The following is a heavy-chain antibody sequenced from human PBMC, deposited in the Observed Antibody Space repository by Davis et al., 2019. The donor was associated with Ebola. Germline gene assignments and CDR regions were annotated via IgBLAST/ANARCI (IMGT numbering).Heavy chain of an antibody. J-gene: IGHJ4*02. D-gene: IGHD2-2*01. CDR2: ISYDGSNK. V-gene: IGHV3-30*18. CDR3: AKEAQGDWGYGSSTSCHGGNYFDY. Sequence: GASLKISCAASGFTFSSYVMHWVRPAPGRGLEWVAVISYDGSNKYYADSVKGRFTISRDNAENSLYLQMNSLRAEDTAVYYCAKEAQGDWGYGSSTSCHGGNYFDYWGQGTLVTVSS. CDR1: GFTFSSYV.